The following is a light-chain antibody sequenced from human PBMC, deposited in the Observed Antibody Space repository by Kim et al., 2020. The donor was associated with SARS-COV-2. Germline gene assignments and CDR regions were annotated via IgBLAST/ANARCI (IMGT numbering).Light chain of an antibody. V-gene: IGKV3-11*01. CDR2: GAS. CDR3: QQRNNWPLT. CDR1: QSISTY. Sequence: SLSPGEGATLSCRASQSISTYLAWYQQKPGQPPRLLIYGASNRATGIPARFSGSGSGADFTLTISSLEPEDFAIYYCQQRNNWPLTFGGGTRLEI. J-gene: IGKJ4*01.